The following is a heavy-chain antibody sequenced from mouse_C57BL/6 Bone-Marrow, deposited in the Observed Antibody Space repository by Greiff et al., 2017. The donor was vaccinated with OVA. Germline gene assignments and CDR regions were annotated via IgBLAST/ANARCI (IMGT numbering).Heavy chain of an antibody. D-gene: IGHD3-1*01. V-gene: IGHV1-82*01. CDR1: GYAFSSSW. J-gene: IGHJ1*03. CDR2: IYPGDGDT. CDR3: ARGGYDWYFDV. Sequence: QVQLKQSGPELVKPGASVKISCKASGYAFSSSWMNWVKQRPGKGLEWIGRIYPGDGDTNYNGKFKGKATLTADKSSSTAYMQLSSLTSEDSAVYFCARGGYDWYFDVWGTGTTVTVSS.